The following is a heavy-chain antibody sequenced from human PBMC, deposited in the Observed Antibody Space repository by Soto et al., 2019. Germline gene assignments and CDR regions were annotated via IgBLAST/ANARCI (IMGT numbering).Heavy chain of an antibody. CDR2: INPSGGST. CDR1: GYTVTSYY. CDR3: AREVVGATIRLYGMDV. D-gene: IGHD1-26*01. V-gene: IGHV1-46*01. Sequence: ASVKVSCKASGYTVTSYYMHWVRQAPGQGLEWMGIINPSGGSTSYAQKFQGRVTMTRDTSTSTVYMELSSLRSEDTAVYYCAREVVGATIRLYGMDVWGQGTTVTVSS. J-gene: IGHJ6*02.